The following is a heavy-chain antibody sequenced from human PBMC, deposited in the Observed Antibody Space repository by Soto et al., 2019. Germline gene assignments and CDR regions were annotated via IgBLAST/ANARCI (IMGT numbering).Heavy chain of an antibody. D-gene: IGHD6-19*01. V-gene: IGHV3-21*01. CDR3: ARVSGLYSSGWGRVGAFDI. CDR1: GFTFSSYS. Sequence: EVQLVESGGGLVKPGGSLRLSCAAFGFTFSSYSMNWVRQAPGKGLEWVSSISSSSSYIYYADSVKGRFTISRDNAKNSLYLQMNSLRAEDTAVYYCARVSGLYSSGWGRVGAFDIWGQGTMVTVSS. CDR2: ISSSSSYI. J-gene: IGHJ3*02.